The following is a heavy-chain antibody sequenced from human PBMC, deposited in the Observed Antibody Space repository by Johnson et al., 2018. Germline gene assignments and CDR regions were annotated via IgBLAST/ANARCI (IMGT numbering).Heavy chain of an antibody. CDR3: ANALGVDPYDGFDT. CDR2: IGYDGGNK. J-gene: IGHJ3*02. D-gene: IGHD3-16*01. V-gene: IGHV3-30*18. CDR1: GFTFSPYA. Sequence: VQLLESGGGVVQPGRSLRLSCAASGFTFSPYAMFWVRQAPGKGLEWVAVIGYDGGNKYYADSVNGRFPISRDNSKKTLFLQMNSLRAEDTAVYYCANALGVDPYDGFDTWGQGTMVTVSS.